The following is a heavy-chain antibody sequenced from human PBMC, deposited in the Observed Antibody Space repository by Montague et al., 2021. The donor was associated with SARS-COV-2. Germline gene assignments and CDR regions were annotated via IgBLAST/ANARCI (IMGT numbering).Heavy chain of an antibody. J-gene: IGHJ4*02. V-gene: IGHV4-39*02. Sequence: SETLSLTCTVSGGSISLRGYSWVWLRPSPGKGPVWIGCICCAGSSYSTPYLRVRVTISVDTSQNHFSLKLGSVTAADTTVYYCSGSSYYSTSGSKPFDHWGQGTLVTVSS. CDR2: ICCAGSS. D-gene: IGHD3-10*01. CDR3: SGSSYYSTSGSKPFDH. CDR1: GGSISLRGYS.